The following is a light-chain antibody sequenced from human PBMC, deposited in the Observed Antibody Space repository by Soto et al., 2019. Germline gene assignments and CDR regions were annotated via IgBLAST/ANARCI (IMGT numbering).Light chain of an antibody. CDR3: QQYNNWPYT. J-gene: IGKJ2*01. Sequence: EIVMKQSPATLSVSPGERATLSCWASQSVSSNLAWYQQKPDQAPRLLIYGASTRATGIPARFSCSGSGTEFTLTISSLQSEDFAVYYCQQYNNWPYTFGQGTKLEIK. CDR2: GAS. CDR1: QSVSSN. V-gene: IGKV3-15*01.